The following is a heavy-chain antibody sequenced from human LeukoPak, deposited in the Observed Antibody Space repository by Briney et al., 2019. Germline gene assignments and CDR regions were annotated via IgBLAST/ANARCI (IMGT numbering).Heavy chain of an antibody. J-gene: IGHJ4*02. Sequence: PGRSLRLSCAASGFTFSSYGMHWVRQAPGKGLEWVAVISYDGSNKYYADSAKGRFTISRDNSKNTLYLQMNSLRAEDTAVYYCAKEDVGYNGGGYFDYWGQGTLVTVSS. CDR1: GFTFSSYG. CDR2: ISYDGSNK. D-gene: IGHD5-24*01. CDR3: AKEDVGYNGGGYFDY. V-gene: IGHV3-30*18.